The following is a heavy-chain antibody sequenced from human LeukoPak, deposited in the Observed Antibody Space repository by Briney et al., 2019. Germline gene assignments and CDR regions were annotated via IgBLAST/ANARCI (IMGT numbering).Heavy chain of an antibody. CDR3: ARGAPFGELLSHYYYYMDV. Sequence: NPSETLSLTCTVSGGSISSGDYYWSWIRQPPGKGLEWIGYIYYSGSTYYNPSLKSRVTIPVDTSKNQFSLKLSSVTAADTAVYYCARGAPFGELLSHYYYYMDVWGKGTTVTVSS. CDR2: IYYSGST. J-gene: IGHJ6*03. V-gene: IGHV4-30-4*08. CDR1: GGSISSGDYY. D-gene: IGHD3-10*01.